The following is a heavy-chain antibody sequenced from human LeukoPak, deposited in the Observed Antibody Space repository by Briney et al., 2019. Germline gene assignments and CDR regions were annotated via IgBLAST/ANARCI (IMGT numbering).Heavy chain of an antibody. Sequence: PGGSLRLSCAASGFTLSSYWMQWVRQAPGKGLVWVSRINGDGSSTNYADSVKGRFTISRDNAKNTLYLQMNSLRAEDTAVYYCARGSKYDSSGYYPLFDYWGQGTLVTVSS. CDR1: GFTLSSYW. CDR3: ARGSKYDSSGYYPLFDY. V-gene: IGHV3-74*01. CDR2: INGDGSST. J-gene: IGHJ4*02. D-gene: IGHD3-22*01.